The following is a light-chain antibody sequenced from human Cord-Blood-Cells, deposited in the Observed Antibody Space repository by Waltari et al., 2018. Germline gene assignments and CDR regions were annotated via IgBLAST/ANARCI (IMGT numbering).Light chain of an antibody. J-gene: IGKJ1*01. CDR1: QSVLYSSNNNNY. Sequence: DIVMTQAPDSLAVSLGERATINSKCSQSVLYSSNNNNYLALYQQKPGQPPKLLIYCASTQGSGVPDRFSGSESGTDLALTSSSLQAEDVAVYYCQQYYSTPRTFGQGTKVEIK. CDR2: CAS. CDR3: QQYYSTPRT. V-gene: IGKV4-1*01.